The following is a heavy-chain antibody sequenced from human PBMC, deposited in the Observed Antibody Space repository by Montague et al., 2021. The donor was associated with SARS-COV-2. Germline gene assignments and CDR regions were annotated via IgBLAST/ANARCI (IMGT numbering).Heavy chain of an antibody. CDR3: ERDLDYYGSGSYPEGFDP. Sequence: CAISGDSVSSNSAAWNWIRQSPSRGLEWLGRTYYRSRRYNDYAVSVKSRITINPDTSKNQFSLQLNPVTPEDTAVYYCERDLDYYGSGSYPEGFDPWGQGTLVTVSS. CDR1: GDSVSSNSAA. CDR2: TYYRSRRYN. D-gene: IGHD3-10*01. V-gene: IGHV6-1*01. J-gene: IGHJ5*02.